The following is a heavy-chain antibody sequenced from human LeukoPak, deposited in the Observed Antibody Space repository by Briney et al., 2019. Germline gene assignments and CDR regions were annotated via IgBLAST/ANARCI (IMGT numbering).Heavy chain of an antibody. V-gene: IGHV4-61*02. D-gene: IGHD3-3*01. Sequence: SGTLCLTCTVSGGSISSGGNTWGWLRQPPGMGLECVGRIYTSGSTNSNPSLKRLVTISVDTSKNPFSLKISSVAAADTAVYYCARARSTIFGVVIDGRATGHYYYMDVCGKGTTVTVSS. CDR3: ARARSTIFGVVIDGRATGHYYYMDV. J-gene: IGHJ6*03. CDR2: IYTSGST. CDR1: GGSISSGGNT.